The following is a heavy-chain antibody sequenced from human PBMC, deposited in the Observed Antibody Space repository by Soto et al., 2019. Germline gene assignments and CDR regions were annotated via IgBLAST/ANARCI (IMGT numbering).Heavy chain of an antibody. V-gene: IGHV1-69*01. CDR3: ARGKWDLLLHRPNAFDI. CDR1: GGTFTNFA. CDR2: ITPIFDTT. D-gene: IGHD1-26*01. J-gene: IGHJ3*02. Sequence: GXSVKGSCKTSGGTFTNFAISWVRQAPVQGLEWMGGITPIFDTTKYAQEFQGRVTITADESSTTAYMEMSSLRSEDTAVYFCARGKWDLLLHRPNAFDIWGQGTLVTVSS.